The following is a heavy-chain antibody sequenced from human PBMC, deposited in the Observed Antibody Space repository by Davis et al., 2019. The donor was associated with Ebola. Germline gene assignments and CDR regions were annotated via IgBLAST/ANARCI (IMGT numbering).Heavy chain of an antibody. J-gene: IGHJ5*02. CDR1: GFTVSSNY. V-gene: IGHV3-53*01. D-gene: IGHD3-3*01. CDR2: IYSGGST. Sequence: GESLKISCAASGFTVSSNYMSWVRQAPGKGLEWVTVIYSGGSTYYADSVKGRFTISRHNSKNTLYLQMNSLRAEDTAVYYCAKDSQRMDFWSGIPGGWFDPWGQGTLVTVSS. CDR3: AKDSQRMDFWSGIPGGWFDP.